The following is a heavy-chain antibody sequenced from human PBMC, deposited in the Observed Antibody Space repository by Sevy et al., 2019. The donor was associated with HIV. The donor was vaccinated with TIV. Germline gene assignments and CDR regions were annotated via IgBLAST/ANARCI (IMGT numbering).Heavy chain of an antibody. CDR2: VNGGGST. J-gene: IGHJ6*02. Sequence: GGSLRLSCAASGFKFFSYAMTWVRQAPGRGLEWVSSVNGGGSTYYADSVKGRFTISRDNSKNTLYLQMNSLRVEDTAVYYCAKVGYCSSTSCYSIYYGMDVWGQGTTVTVSS. V-gene: IGHV3-23*01. D-gene: IGHD2-2*02. CDR3: AKVGYCSSTSCYSIYYGMDV. CDR1: GFKFFSYA.